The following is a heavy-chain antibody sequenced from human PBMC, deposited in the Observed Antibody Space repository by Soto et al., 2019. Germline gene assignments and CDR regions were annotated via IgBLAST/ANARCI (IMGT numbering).Heavy chain of an antibody. CDR1: GGTFNNYA. Sequence: QVQLVQSGAEVKKPGSSVKVSCKASGGTFNNYAIIWVRQAPGQGLEWMGGIIPLFGTTNYAQKFQGRVTITADKSTSTAYMELSSLRSDDTAVYYCARLIGEGYSGTYGLDYWGQGTLVTVSS. CDR3: ARLIGEGYSGTYGLDY. V-gene: IGHV1-69*06. J-gene: IGHJ4*02. D-gene: IGHD1-26*01. CDR2: IIPLFGTT.